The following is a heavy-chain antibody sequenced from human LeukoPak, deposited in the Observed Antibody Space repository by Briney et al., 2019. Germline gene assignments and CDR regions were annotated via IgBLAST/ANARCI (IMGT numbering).Heavy chain of an antibody. D-gene: IGHD5-24*01. CDR1: GGTFSSYA. Sequence: SVKVSCKASGGTFSSYAISWVRQAPGQGLEWMGGIIPIFGTANYAQKFQGRVTITADKSTSTAYMELSSLRSEDTAVYYCASWGREMATMYAFDIWGQGTMVTVS. CDR3: ASWGREMATMYAFDI. V-gene: IGHV1-69*06. CDR2: IIPIFGTA. J-gene: IGHJ3*02.